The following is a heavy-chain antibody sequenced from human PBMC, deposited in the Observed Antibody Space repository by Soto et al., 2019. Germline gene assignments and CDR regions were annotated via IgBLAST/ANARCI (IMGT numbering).Heavy chain of an antibody. Sequence: EVQLVESGGGLVQPGRSLRLSCAASGFTFDDYAMHWVRQAPGKGLEWVSGISWNSGTIDYADSVKGRFTISRDNAKSSRYLQMTSLRGEDTALYYCAKDMRGGSSSSRDYYGLDVWGKGTTVTVSS. CDR2: ISWNSGTI. CDR1: GFTFDDYA. J-gene: IGHJ6*04. V-gene: IGHV3-9*01. CDR3: AKDMRGGSSSSRDYYGLDV. D-gene: IGHD6-13*01.